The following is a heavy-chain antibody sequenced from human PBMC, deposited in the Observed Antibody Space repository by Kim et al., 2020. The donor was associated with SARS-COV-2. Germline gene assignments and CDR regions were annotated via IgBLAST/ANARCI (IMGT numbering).Heavy chain of an antibody. CDR3: ARHPSRGYSYRSHYYFDY. D-gene: IGHD5-18*01. V-gene: IGHV4-39*01. Sequence: SETLSLTCTVSGGSISSSSYYWGWIRQPPGKGLEWIGSIYYSGSTYYNPSLKSRVTISVDTSKNQFSLKLSSVTAADTAVYYCARHPSRGYSYRSHYYFDYWGQGTLVTVSS. CDR2: IYYSGST. CDR1: GGSISSSSYY. J-gene: IGHJ4*02.